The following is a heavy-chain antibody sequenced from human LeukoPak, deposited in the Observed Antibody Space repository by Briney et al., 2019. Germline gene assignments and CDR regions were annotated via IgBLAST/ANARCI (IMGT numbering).Heavy chain of an antibody. D-gene: IGHD3-22*01. J-gene: IGHJ4*02. CDR3: VRSSDSSGYFDY. V-gene: IGHV1-69*02. CDR2: IIPILGIA. Sequence: GASVKVSCKASGGTFSSYTISWVRQAPGQGLEWMGRIIPILGIANYAQKSQGRVTITADKSTSTAYMELSSLRSEDTAVYYCVRSSDSSGYFDYWGQGTLVTVSS. CDR1: GGTFSSYT.